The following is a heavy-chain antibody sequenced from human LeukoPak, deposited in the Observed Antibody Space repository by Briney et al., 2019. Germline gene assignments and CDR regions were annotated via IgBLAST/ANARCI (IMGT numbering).Heavy chain of an antibody. CDR1: GFTFSSYA. CDR3: AKDRTDYFDY. J-gene: IGHJ4*02. D-gene: IGHD3/OR15-3a*01. V-gene: IGHV3-23*01. Sequence: PGGSLRLSCAASGFTFSSYAMNWVRQAPGKGLEWVSFIGGRGTTIYYADSVKGRFTISRDNSKNTLYLQMNSLRAEDTAVHYCAKDRTDYFDYWGQGTLVTVSS. CDR2: IGGRGTTI.